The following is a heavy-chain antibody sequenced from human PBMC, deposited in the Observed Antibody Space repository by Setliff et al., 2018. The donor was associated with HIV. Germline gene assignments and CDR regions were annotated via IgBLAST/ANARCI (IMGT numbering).Heavy chain of an antibody. V-gene: IGHV1-2*02. CDR2: INPNSGDT. J-gene: IGHJ5*02. Sequence: GASVKVSCKASGYSFTDYYIHWVRQAPGQGLEWMAWINPNSGDTNYAQKFQGRVTMTRDTSISTAYMELSSLRYDDTAVYYCARTWGAGVTGYWFEPWGQGTRVTVSS. CDR3: ARTWGAGVTGYWFEP. CDR1: GYSFTDYY. D-gene: IGHD3-9*01.